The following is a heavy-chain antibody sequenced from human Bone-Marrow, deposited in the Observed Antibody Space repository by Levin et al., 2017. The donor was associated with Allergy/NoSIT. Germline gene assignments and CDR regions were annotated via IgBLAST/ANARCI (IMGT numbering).Heavy chain of an antibody. D-gene: IGHD3-22*01. CDR1: GFTFSGSA. Sequence: PGGSLRLSCAASGFTFSGSAMHWVRQASGKGLEWVGRIRSKANSYATAYAASVKGRFTISRDDSKNTAYLQMNSLKTEDTAVYYCTRQYRGDSSGYRLDYWGQGTLVTVSS. CDR2: IRSKANSYAT. V-gene: IGHV3-73*01. J-gene: IGHJ4*02. CDR3: TRQYRGDSSGYRLDY.